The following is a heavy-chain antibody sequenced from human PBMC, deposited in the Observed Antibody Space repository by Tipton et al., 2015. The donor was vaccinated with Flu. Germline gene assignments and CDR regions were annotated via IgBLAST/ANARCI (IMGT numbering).Heavy chain of an antibody. CDR3: ARDRGLFFGGNTGMN. CDR2: INPGSGGT. Sequence: QLVQSGPEVKKPGASVKVSCKASGFSFTVYYIHWVRQAPGQGLEWMGRINPGSGGTHFAQNFQGRVTMTRDTSITTAYMELSSLKSDDTAVYYCARDRGLFFGGNTGMNWGQGTLVTISS. J-gene: IGHJ4*02. CDR1: GFSFTVYY. D-gene: IGHD4-23*01. V-gene: IGHV1-2*06.